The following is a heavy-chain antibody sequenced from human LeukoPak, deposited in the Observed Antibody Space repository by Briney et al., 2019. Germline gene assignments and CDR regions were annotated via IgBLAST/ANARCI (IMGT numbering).Heavy chain of an antibody. D-gene: IGHD2-15*01. J-gene: IGHJ4*02. CDR2: IRSDGTN. CDR1: GFSFSNYG. CDR3: AKAISCSGDPCYSSFDY. V-gene: IGHV3-30*02. Sequence: GGSLRLSCAASGFSFSNYGMHWVRQAPGKGLEWVAFIRSDGTNNYAASVKGRFTISRDTSKNTLYLQMNSLRGEDTAVYYCAKAISCSGDPCYSSFDYWGQGTLVTVSS.